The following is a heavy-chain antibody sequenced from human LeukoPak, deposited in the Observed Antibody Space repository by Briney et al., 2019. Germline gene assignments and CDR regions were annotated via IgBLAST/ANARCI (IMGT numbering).Heavy chain of an antibody. CDR1: GFTFSSYG. V-gene: IGHV3-23*01. D-gene: IGHD6-19*01. CDR3: ASRSSGSYYMDV. CDR2: ISGSGGST. Sequence: GGSLRLSCAASGFTFSSYGMSWVRQAPGKGLEWVSAISGSGGSTYYADSVKGRFTISRDNSKNTLYLQMNSLRAEDTAVYYCASRSSGSYYMDVWGKGTTVTVSS. J-gene: IGHJ6*03.